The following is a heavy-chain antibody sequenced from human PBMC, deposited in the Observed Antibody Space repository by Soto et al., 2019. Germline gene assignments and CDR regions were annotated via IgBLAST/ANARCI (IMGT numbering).Heavy chain of an antibody. D-gene: IGHD3-3*01. J-gene: IGHJ6*02. V-gene: IGHV4-34*01. CDR1: GGSFSGYY. Sequence: SETLSLTCAVYGGSFSGYYWSWIRQPPGKGLEWIGEINHSGSTNYNPSLKSRVTISVGTSKNQFSLKLSSVTAADTAVYYCARAVPYYDFWSGYYGPPYGMDVWGQGTTVTVSS. CDR3: ARAVPYYDFWSGYYGPPYGMDV. CDR2: INHSGST.